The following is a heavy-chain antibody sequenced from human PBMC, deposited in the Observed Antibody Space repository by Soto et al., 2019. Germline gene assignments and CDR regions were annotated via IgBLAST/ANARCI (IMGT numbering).Heavy chain of an antibody. CDR1: GGTFSSYA. CDR2: IIPIFGTA. CDR3: SIKLQHLLTIDY. D-gene: IGHD6-13*01. V-gene: IGHV1-69*13. J-gene: IGHJ4*02. Sequence: SVKVSCKASGGTFSSYAISWVRQAPGQGLEWMGGIIPIFGTANYAQKFQGRVTITADESTSTAYMELSSLRSEDTAVYYCSIKLQHLLTIDYWGQGTLVTVSS.